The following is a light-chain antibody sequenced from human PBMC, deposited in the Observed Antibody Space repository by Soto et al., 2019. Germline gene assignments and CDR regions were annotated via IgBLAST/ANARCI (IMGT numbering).Light chain of an antibody. CDR1: SSDVGGYNY. Sequence: QSALTQPPSASGSPGQSVTISCTGTSSDVGGYNYVSWYQQHPGKAPKLMIYEVSKRPSGVPDRFSGSKSGNTASLTVSGLQAEDEADYYCNSYAGSNNVFGGGTKLTVL. J-gene: IGLJ3*02. V-gene: IGLV2-8*01. CDR3: NSYAGSNNV. CDR2: EVS.